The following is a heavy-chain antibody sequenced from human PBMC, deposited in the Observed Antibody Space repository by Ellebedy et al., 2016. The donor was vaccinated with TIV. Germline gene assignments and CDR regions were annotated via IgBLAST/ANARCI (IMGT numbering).Heavy chain of an antibody. J-gene: IGHJ5*02. CDR1: GFTFSRNW. CDR3: ARDDWGPAGP. D-gene: IGHD3-9*01. V-gene: IGHV3-7*03. Sequence: GESLKISCEASGFTFSRNWMSWVRQAPGKGLEWVANTDHDGRVKFYVDSVEGRFTISRDNAKNSLYLQMNSLRAEDTAVYYCARDDWGPAGPWGQGTLVTVSS. CDR2: TDHDGRVK.